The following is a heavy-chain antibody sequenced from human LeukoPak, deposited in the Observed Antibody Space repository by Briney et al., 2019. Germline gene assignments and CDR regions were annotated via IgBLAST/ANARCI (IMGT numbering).Heavy chain of an antibody. CDR3: ARATGVVTTLGFDY. CDR2: ISGSGGST. CDR1: GFTFSSYA. Sequence: QPGESLRLSCAASGFTFSSYAMSWVRQAPGKGLEWVSAISGSGGSTYYADSVKGRFTISRDNSKNTLYLQMNSLRAEDTAVYYCARATGVVTTLGFDYWGQGTLVTVSS. J-gene: IGHJ4*02. V-gene: IGHV3-23*01. D-gene: IGHD2-21*02.